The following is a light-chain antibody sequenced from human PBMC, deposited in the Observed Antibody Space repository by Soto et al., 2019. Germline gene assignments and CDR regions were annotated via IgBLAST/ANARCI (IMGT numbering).Light chain of an antibody. J-gene: IGKJ1*01. CDR1: QSVRSSY. CDR3: QQYGSSLQT. CDR2: GAS. V-gene: IGKV3-20*01. Sequence: EIVLTQSPDTVSLSPGERVTLSCRASQSVRSSYLAWYQQKPGQAPRLLIYGASSRATGIPDRFSGSGSGTDFTLTVSRLEPEDFAVYYCQQYGSSLQTFGQGTK.